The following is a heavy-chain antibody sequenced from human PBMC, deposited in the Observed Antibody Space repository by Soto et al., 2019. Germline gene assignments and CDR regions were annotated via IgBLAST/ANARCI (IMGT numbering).Heavy chain of an antibody. CDR1: GFTFSSYW. CDR3: ARVHSNSYHYFAY. J-gene: IGHJ4*02. CDR2: IKQDGSEK. Sequence: AGGSLRLSCAASGFTFSSYWMSWVRQAPGKGLEWVANIKQDGSEKYYVDSVKGRFTISRDNAKNSLYLQMSSLTADDTAVYYCARVHSNSYHYFAYRAQRTPVTVSS. D-gene: IGHD6-13*01. V-gene: IGHV3-7*01.